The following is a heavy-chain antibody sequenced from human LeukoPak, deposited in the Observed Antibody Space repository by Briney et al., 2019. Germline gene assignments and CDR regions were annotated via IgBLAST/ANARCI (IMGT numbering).Heavy chain of an antibody. J-gene: IGHJ4*02. CDR1: GYIFPDYY. V-gene: IGHV1-2*06. D-gene: IGHD3-10*01. CDR3: ARLGLHGSGTYYFFDY. Sequence: ASVKVSCKGSGYIFPDYYIYWVRQAPGQGLEWMGRINPNSGGTNYAQKFQGRVTVTSATSISTAYMELSRLTSDDTAVYFCARLGLHGSGTYYFFDYWGQGTLVTVSS. CDR2: INPNSGGT.